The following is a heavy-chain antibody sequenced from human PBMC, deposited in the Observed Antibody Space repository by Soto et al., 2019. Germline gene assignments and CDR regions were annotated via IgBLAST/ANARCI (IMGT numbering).Heavy chain of an antibody. D-gene: IGHD1-1*01. Sequence: PSETLSLTCTVSGGSISSYYWSWIRQPPGKGLEWIGYIYYSGSTNYNPSLKSRVTISVDTSKNQFSLKLSSVTAADTAVYYCERHGRWHDLDIWGQGTMVNVS. CDR1: GGSISSYY. CDR2: IYYSGST. CDR3: ERHGRWHDLDI. J-gene: IGHJ3*02. V-gene: IGHV4-59*08.